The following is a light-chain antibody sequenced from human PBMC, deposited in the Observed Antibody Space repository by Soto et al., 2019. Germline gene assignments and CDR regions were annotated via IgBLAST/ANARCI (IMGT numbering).Light chain of an antibody. CDR3: PQYNNWPPWS. V-gene: IGKV3-15*01. Sequence: EIVMTQSPATLSVSPGERATLSCRASQSVSSNLAWYQQKPGQAPRLLIYGASTRATGIPARFSCSGSGTEFPLTISSLQSEVFEVYYCPQYNNWPPWSFGQGTKVEIK. CDR2: GAS. CDR1: QSVSSN. J-gene: IGKJ1*01.